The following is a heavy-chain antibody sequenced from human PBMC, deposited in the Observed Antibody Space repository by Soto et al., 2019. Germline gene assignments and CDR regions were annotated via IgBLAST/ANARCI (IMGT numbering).Heavy chain of an antibody. CDR2: ISWNSGSI. V-gene: IGHV3-9*01. J-gene: IGHJ6*02. CDR3: AKDSLGRYYDFWSGYYFSDYYYGMDV. D-gene: IGHD3-3*01. CDR1: GFTFYDYA. Sequence: RLSCAASGFTFYDYAMHWVRQAPGKGLEWVSGISWNSGSIGYADSVKGRFTISRDNAKNSLYLQMNSLRAEDTALYYCAKDSLGRYYDFWSGYYFSDYYYGMDVWGQGTTVTVSS.